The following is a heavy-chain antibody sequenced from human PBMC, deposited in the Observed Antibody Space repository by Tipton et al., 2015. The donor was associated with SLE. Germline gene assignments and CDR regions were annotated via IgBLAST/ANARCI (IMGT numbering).Heavy chain of an antibody. V-gene: IGHV1-8*01. Sequence: QVQLVQSGAEVKKPGASVKVSCKASGYAFTSFDINWVRQATGQGLEWMGWMNPNSGNTAYAQKFQGRVTMTRDTSISTAYMELSSLRSEDTAVYYCASSNGYSSSWCGPYNWFDPWGQGTLVTVSS. CDR1: GYAFTSFD. CDR3: ASSNGYSSSWCGPYNWFDP. J-gene: IGHJ5*02. CDR2: MNPNSGNT. D-gene: IGHD6-13*01.